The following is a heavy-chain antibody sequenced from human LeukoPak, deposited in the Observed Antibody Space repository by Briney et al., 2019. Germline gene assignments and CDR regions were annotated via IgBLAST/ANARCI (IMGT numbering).Heavy chain of an antibody. J-gene: IGHJ4*02. CDR1: GGSISSYY. CDR2: IYTSGST. Sequence: SGTLSLTCTVSGGSISSYYWSWIRQPAGKGLEWIGRIYTSGSTNYNPSLKSRVTMSVDTSKNHFSLKLSSVTAADTAVYYCARRGGHGGSFDYRGQGTLVTVSS. CDR3: ARRGGHGGSFDY. D-gene: IGHD4-23*01. V-gene: IGHV4-4*07.